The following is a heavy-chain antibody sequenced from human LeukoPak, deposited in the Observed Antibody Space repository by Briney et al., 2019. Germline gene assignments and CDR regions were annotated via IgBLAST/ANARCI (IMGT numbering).Heavy chain of an antibody. CDR2: INHSGST. V-gene: IGHV4-34*01. J-gene: IGHJ4*02. CDR3: GRSMVRGILTGVLDY. Sequence: SETLSLTCAVYGGSFSGYYWSWIRQPPGKGLEWIGEINHSGSTNYNPSLGSRVTISIHTSKNQFSLTLSSVTAADTAVYYCGRSMVRGILTGVLDYWGQGTLVTVSS. CDR1: GGSFSGYY. D-gene: IGHD3-10*01.